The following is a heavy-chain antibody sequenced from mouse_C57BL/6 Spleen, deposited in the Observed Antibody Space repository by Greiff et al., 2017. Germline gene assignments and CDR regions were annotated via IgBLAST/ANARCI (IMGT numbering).Heavy chain of an antibody. CDR1: GYAFSSYW. Sequence: VMLVESGAELVKPGASVKISCKASGYAFSSYWMNWVKQRPGKGLEWIGQIYPGDGDTNYNGKFKGKATLTADKSSSTAYMQLSSLTSEDSAVYFCAREEGNPYAMDYWGQGTSVTVSS. V-gene: IGHV1-80*01. CDR3: AREEGNPYAMDY. D-gene: IGHD2-1*01. CDR2: IYPGDGDT. J-gene: IGHJ4*01.